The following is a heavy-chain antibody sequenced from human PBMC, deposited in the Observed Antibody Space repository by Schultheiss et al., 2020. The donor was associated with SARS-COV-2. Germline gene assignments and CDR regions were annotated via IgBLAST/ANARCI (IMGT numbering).Heavy chain of an antibody. CDR3: ARRPGADNRYCTGGTCYPYGMDV. V-gene: IGHV5-51*01. CDR2: IYPDDSDT. D-gene: IGHD2-8*02. CDR1: GYNFNSYW. J-gene: IGHJ6*02. Sequence: GESLKISCKGSGYNFNSYWIVWVLQMPGKGLEWMGIIYPDDSDTRYSPSFQGQVTISVDKSINTAYLQWSSLKASDTAMYYCARRPGADNRYCTGGTCYPYGMDVWGQGTTVTVSS.